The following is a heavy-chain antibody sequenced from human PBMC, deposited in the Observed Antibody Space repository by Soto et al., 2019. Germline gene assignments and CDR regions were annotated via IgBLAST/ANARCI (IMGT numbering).Heavy chain of an antibody. Sequence: GGSLRLSCAASGFTFSSYWMSWVRQAPGKGLEWVANIKQDGIEKYYVDSVKGRFTISRDKAKNSLYLQMNSLRAEDTAVYYCARDPNDYDFWSGYPIPSWGQGTLVTVSS. D-gene: IGHD3-3*01. CDR2: IKQDGIEK. V-gene: IGHV3-7*01. J-gene: IGHJ5*02. CDR3: ARDPNDYDFWSGYPIPS. CDR1: GFTFSSYW.